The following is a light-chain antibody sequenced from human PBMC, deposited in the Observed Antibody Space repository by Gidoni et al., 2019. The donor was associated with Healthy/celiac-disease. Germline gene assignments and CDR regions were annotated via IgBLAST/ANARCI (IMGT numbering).Light chain of an antibody. CDR2: KAS. Sequence: DIQMNQSPFTLSASVGDRITITCRASQSISSWLAWYQQKPGKAPKLLIYKASSLASGVPSRFSGSGSGTEFTLTISSLQPDDFATYYCQQYNSYSKTFGQGTKVEIK. J-gene: IGKJ1*01. V-gene: IGKV1-5*03. CDR1: QSISSW. CDR3: QQYNSYSKT.